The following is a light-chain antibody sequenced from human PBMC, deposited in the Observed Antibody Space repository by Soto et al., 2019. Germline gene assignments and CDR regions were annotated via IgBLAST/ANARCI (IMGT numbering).Light chain of an antibody. Sequence: DIQMTQSPPSVSASVGDIVTITCRASQAINNWLAWYQQKPGHAPKLLIYATSTLQTGVPSRFSGSGSGTAFTLTISSLQPADFATYYCQQANSFPLAFGGGTKVEFK. J-gene: IGKJ4*01. V-gene: IGKV1-12*01. CDR1: QAINNW. CDR3: QQANSFPLA. CDR2: ATS.